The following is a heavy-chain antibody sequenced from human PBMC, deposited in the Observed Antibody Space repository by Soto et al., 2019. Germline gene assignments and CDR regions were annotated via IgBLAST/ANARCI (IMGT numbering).Heavy chain of an antibody. D-gene: IGHD4-17*01. CDR2: INAGNGNT. V-gene: IGHV1-3*01. CDR1: GYTFTSYA. J-gene: IGHJ3*02. Sequence: GASVKVSCKASGYTFTSYAMHWVRQAPGQRLEWMGWINAGNGNTKYSQKFQGRVTSTRDTSGSTAYMELSSLRSEDTAVYYCARAPHYGRQGEDAFDTWGQGTMVTASS. CDR3: ARAPHYGRQGEDAFDT.